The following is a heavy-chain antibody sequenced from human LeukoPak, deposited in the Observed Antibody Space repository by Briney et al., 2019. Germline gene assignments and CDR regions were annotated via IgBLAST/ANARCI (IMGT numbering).Heavy chain of an antibody. Sequence: SETLSLTCAVYGGSFSGYYWSWIRQPPGKGLEWIGEINYSGSTNYNPSLKSRVTISVDTSKNQFSLKLSSVTAADTAVYYCARFKGTTVTTDWGQGTLVTVSS. CDR1: GGSFSGYY. D-gene: IGHD4-11*01. J-gene: IGHJ4*02. V-gene: IGHV4-34*01. CDR2: INYSGST. CDR3: ARFKGTTVTTD.